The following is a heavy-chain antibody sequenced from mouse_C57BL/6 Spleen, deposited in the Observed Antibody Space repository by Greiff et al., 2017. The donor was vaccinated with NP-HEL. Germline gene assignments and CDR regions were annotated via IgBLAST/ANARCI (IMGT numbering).Heavy chain of an antibody. D-gene: IGHD1-1*01. J-gene: IGHJ1*03. CDR1: GYTFTSYW. Sequence: VQLQQPGAELVKPGASVKLSCKASGYTFTSYWMQWVKQRPGQGLEWIGEIDPSDSYTNYNQKFKGKATLTVDTSSSTAYMQLSSLTSEDSAVYYCARSDHYYGSSHWYFDVWGTGTTVTVSS. CDR2: IDPSDSYT. V-gene: IGHV1-50*01. CDR3: ARSDHYYGSSHWYFDV.